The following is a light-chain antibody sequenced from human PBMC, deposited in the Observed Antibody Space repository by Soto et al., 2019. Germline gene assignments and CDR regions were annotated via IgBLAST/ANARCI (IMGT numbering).Light chain of an antibody. V-gene: IGLV7-46*01. Sequence: QAVVTQEPSLTVSPGGTVTLTCGSSVGPVTTDLYPYWFQQKPGQAPRTLIWDTSNTHSWTPARFSGSPLGGKAALTLSGAQPEDEAEYICLVFLGGLWVFGGGTKLTVL. CDR1: VGPVTTDLY. CDR3: LVFLGGLWV. CDR2: DTS. J-gene: IGLJ3*02.